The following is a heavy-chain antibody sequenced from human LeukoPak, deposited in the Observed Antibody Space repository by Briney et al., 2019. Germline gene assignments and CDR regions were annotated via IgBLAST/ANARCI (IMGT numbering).Heavy chain of an antibody. CDR1: GFTFSSYG. CDR3: VPRNYYGSGSYYNVPLDY. CDR2: ISYDGSNK. D-gene: IGHD3-10*01. V-gene: IGHV3-30*03. Sequence: GGSLRLSCAASGFTFSSYGMHWVRQAPGKGLEWVAVISYDGSNKYYADSVKGRFTISRDNSKNTLYLQMNSLRAEDTAVYYCVPRNYYGSGSYYNVPLDYWGQGTLVTVSS. J-gene: IGHJ4*02.